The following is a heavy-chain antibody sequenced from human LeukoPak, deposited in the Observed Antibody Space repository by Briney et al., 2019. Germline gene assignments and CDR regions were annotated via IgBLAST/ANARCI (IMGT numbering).Heavy chain of an antibody. D-gene: IGHD6-6*01. CDR2: IIPIFGTA. Sequence: ASVEVSCKASGGTFSSYAISWVRQAPGQGLEWMGGIIPIFGTANYAQKFQGRVTITADESTSTAYMELSSLRSEDTAVYYCAREVPIAAQYAFDIWGQGTMVTVSS. J-gene: IGHJ3*02. CDR3: AREVPIAAQYAFDI. V-gene: IGHV1-69*01. CDR1: GGTFSSYA.